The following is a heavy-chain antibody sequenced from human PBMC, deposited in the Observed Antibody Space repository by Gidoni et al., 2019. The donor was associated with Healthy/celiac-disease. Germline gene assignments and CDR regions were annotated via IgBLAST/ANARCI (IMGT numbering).Heavy chain of an antibody. D-gene: IGHD6-19*01. CDR2: ISWNSGSI. V-gene: IGHV3-9*01. J-gene: IGHJ1*01. Sequence: EVQLVESGGGLVQPGRSLRLSCAASGFTFADYAMHWVRQAPGKGLEWVSGISWNSGSIGYADSVKGRFTISRDNAKNSLYLQMNSLRAEDTALYYCAKDMVSYSSGWYVFQHWGQGTLVTVSS. CDR1: GFTFADYA. CDR3: AKDMVSYSSGWYVFQH.